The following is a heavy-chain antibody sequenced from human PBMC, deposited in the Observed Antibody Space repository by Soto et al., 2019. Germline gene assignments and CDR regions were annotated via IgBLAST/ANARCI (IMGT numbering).Heavy chain of an antibody. D-gene: IGHD1-26*01. CDR1: GFTFSSYG. Sequence: PGGSLRLSCAASGFTFSSYGMHWVRLAPGKGLEWVAVIWYDGSYKYYADSVKGRFTISRDNFKNTLYLQMNSLRAEDTAVYYCARDGHSGSYFLGWIDPWGQGTLVTVSS. CDR3: ARDGHSGSYFLGWIDP. V-gene: IGHV3-33*01. CDR2: IWYDGSYK. J-gene: IGHJ5*02.